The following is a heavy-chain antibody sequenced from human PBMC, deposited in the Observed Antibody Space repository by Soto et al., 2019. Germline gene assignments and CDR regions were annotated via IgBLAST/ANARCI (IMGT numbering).Heavy chain of an antibody. J-gene: IGHJ4*02. V-gene: IGHV4-30-4*01. CDR1: GGSISSGDYY. CDR3: ARWIAVAGHFDY. Sequence: SETLSLTCTVSGGSISSGDYYWSWIRQPPGKGLEWIGYIYYSGSTYYNPSLKSRVTISVDTSKNQFSLKLSSVTAADTAVYYCARWIAVAGHFDYWGQGTLVTVSS. CDR2: IYYSGST. D-gene: IGHD6-19*01.